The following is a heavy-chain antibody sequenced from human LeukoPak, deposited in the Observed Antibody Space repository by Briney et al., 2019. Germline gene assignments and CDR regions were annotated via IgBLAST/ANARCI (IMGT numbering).Heavy chain of an antibody. CDR2: IYHSGST. D-gene: IGHD6-13*01. J-gene: IGHJ3*02. Sequence: SETLSLTCTVSGYSISSGYYWGWIRQPPGKGLEWIGSIYHSGSTYYNPSLKSRVTISVDTSKNQFSLKLCSVTAADTAVYYCARAAGTGPVETFDIWGQGTMVTVSS. CDR1: GYSISSGYY. V-gene: IGHV4-38-2*02. CDR3: ARAAGTGPVETFDI.